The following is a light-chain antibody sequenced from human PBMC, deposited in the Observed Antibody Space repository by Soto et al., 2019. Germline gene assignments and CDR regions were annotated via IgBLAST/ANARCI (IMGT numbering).Light chain of an antibody. J-gene: IGKJ3*01. Sequence: EIVLTQSPGTLSLSPGERATLSCRASQSVSSSYLAWYQQKPGQAPRLLIYGASSRVTGIPDRFSGSGSGTDFTLTISRLETEDIAVAYGQHDGSSPIFTCGPGTKVDI. V-gene: IGKV3-20*01. CDR1: QSVSSSY. CDR3: QHDGSSPIFT. CDR2: GAS.